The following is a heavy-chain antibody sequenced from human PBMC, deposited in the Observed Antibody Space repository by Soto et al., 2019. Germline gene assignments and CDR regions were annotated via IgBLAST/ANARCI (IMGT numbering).Heavy chain of an antibody. CDR2: IYYSGST. Sequence: SETLSLTCTVSGGSISSGGYYWSWIRQHPGKGLEWIGYIYYSGSTYYNPSLKSRVTISVDTSKNQFSLKLSSVTAADTVVYYCARTPSDSSSSDPYYFDYWGQGTLVTVSS. CDR1: GGSISSGGYY. CDR3: ARTPSDSSSSDPYYFDY. D-gene: IGHD6-6*01. V-gene: IGHV4-31*03. J-gene: IGHJ4*02.